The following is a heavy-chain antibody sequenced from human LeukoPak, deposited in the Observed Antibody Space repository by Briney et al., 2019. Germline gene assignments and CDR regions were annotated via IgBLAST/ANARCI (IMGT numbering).Heavy chain of an antibody. D-gene: IGHD1-26*01. CDR2: IKQDGSEK. CDR3: ARDLGISGSYPFDY. J-gene: IGHJ4*02. Sequence: GGSLRLSCAACGFTFSSYWMSWVRQAPGKGLEWVANIKQDGSEKYYVDSVKGRFTISRDNAKNSLYLQMNSLRAEDTAVYYCARDLGISGSYPFDYWGQGTLVTVSS. V-gene: IGHV3-7*01. CDR1: GFTFSSYW.